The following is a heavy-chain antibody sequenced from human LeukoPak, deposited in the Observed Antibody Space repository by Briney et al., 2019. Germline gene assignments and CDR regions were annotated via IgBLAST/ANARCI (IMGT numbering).Heavy chain of an antibody. J-gene: IGHJ4*02. CDR2: MNPNSGNT. CDR1: GYTFTSYD. V-gene: IGHV1-8*03. D-gene: IGHD5-12*01. Sequence: ASVKVSCKASGYTFTSYDINWVRQATGQGLEWMGWMNPNSGNTGYAQKFQGRVTITRNTSISTAYMELSSLRSEDTAVYYCAKDKYRREATIFPFADYWGQGTQVTVSS. CDR3: AKDKYRREATIFPFADY.